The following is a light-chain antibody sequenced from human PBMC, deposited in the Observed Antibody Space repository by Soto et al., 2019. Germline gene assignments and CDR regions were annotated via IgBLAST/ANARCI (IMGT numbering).Light chain of an antibody. CDR2: AAS. Sequence: DIQMTQSPPSLFASVGERVTITCRASQNMNKYLNGYQQQPGKAPKLLIYAASSLLSGVPSRFSGRGSGTDCTLTSSNLQPEEFATYYCQQSFSYPLTFGGGTKVDIK. J-gene: IGKJ4*01. CDR1: QNMNKY. CDR3: QQSFSYPLT. V-gene: IGKV1-39*01.